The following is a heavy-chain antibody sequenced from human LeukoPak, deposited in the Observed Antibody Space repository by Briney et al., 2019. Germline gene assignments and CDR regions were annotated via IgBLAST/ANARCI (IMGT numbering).Heavy chain of an antibody. CDR2: ISGSGGST. Sequence: PGGSLRLSRAASGFTFSSFALNWVRQAPGKGLEWVSAISGSGGSTYYADSVKGRFTISRDNSKNTLYLQMNSLRAEDTAVYYCAKRDGYNSNYFDYWGQGTLVTVSS. V-gene: IGHV3-23*01. CDR3: AKRDGYNSNYFDY. CDR1: GFTFSSFA. J-gene: IGHJ4*02. D-gene: IGHD5-24*01.